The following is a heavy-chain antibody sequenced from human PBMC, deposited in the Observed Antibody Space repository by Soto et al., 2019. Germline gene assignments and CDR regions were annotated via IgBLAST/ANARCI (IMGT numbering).Heavy chain of an antibody. Sequence: SETLSLTCTVSGGSISSYYWSWIRQPPGKGLEWIGYIYYSGSTNYNPSLKSRVTISVDTSKNQFSLKLSSVTAADTAVYYCARSVGAARRVSPSNWFDPWGQGPLVTVSS. J-gene: IGHJ5*02. CDR2: IYYSGST. D-gene: IGHD6-6*01. CDR3: ARSVGAARRVSPSNWFDP. V-gene: IGHV4-59*01. CDR1: GGSISSYY.